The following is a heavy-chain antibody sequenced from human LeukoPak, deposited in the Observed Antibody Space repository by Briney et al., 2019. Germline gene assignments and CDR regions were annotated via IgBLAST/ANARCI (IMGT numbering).Heavy chain of an antibody. CDR1: GYTFTGYY. J-gene: IGHJ4*02. D-gene: IGHD2-21*02. Sequence: ASVKVSCKASGYTFTGYYMHWVRQAPGQGLEWMGWINPNSGGTNYAQKFQGRVTMTRGTSISTAYMELSRLRSDDTAVYYCARVSPYCGGDCYLDYWGQGTLVTVSS. CDR3: ARVSPYCGGDCYLDY. CDR2: INPNSGGT. V-gene: IGHV1-2*02.